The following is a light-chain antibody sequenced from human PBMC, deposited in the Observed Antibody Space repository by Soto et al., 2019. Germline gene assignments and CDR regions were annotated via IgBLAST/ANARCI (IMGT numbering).Light chain of an antibody. CDR3: QQYNSYTWT. CDR2: KAS. Sequence: DIQMTQSPSTLSGSVGDRVTITCRDSQSISSWLAWYQQKPGKAPKILIYKASSLESGVPSRFSGSGSGTECTRTISSLQPDDFATYYCQQYNSYTWTFGQGTKVDIK. CDR1: QSISSW. J-gene: IGKJ1*01. V-gene: IGKV1-5*03.